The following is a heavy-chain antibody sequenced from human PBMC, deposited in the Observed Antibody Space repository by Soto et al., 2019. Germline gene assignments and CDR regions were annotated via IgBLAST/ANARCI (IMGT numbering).Heavy chain of an antibody. V-gene: IGHV4-31*03. CDR2: IYYSGST. CDR3: ARLTVTTRIVDY. D-gene: IGHD4-17*01. Sequence: PSGTLSLTCTVSGGSISSGGYYWSWIRQHPGKGLEWIGYIYYSGSTYYNPSLKSRVTISVDTSKNQFSLKLSSVTAADTAVYYCARLTVTTRIVDYWGQGTLVTV. J-gene: IGHJ4*02. CDR1: GGSISSGGYY.